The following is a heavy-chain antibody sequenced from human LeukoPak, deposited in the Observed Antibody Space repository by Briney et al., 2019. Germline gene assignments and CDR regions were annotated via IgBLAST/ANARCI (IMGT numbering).Heavy chain of an antibody. D-gene: IGHD7-27*01. CDR1: GYSISSGYY. CDR2: IYRSGTT. V-gene: IGHV4-38-2*02. J-gene: IGHJ4*02. CDR3: VRINWGSMSLDY. Sequence: SETLSLTCTVSGYSISSGYYWGWIRQPPGKGLEWIGTIYRSGTTYYNPSLKSRVTISVDTSKNQFSLKLSSVTAADTAVYYCVRINWGSMSLDYWGQGTLVTVSS.